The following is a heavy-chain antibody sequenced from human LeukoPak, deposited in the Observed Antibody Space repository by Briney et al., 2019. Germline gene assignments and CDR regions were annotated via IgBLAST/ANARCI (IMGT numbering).Heavy chain of an antibody. CDR1: GGTFSSYA. V-gene: IGHV1-69*01. CDR3: GREDYGDYFKWDY. CDR2: IIPIFGTA. Sequence: SVKVSCKASGGTFSSYAISWVRQAPGQGLEWMGGIIPIFGTANYAQKFQGRVTITADESTSTAYMELSSLRSEDTAVYYCGREDYGDYFKWDYWGQGTLVTVSS. D-gene: IGHD4-17*01. J-gene: IGHJ4*02.